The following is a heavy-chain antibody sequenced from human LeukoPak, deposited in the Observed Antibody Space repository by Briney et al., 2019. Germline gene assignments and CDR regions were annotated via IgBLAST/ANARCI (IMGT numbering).Heavy chain of an antibody. D-gene: IGHD2-15*01. V-gene: IGHV3-21*01. CDR1: GFTFSAHS. CDR3: AKCSGGNCYHSDDH. Sequence: GGSLRLSCAASGFTFSAHSMNWVRQAPGKGLEWVSSISSGSRYIYYADSVKGQFTISRDNAKDSLYLQTNSLRAEDTAVYYCAKCSGGNCYHSDDHWGQGTLVTVSP. J-gene: IGHJ5*02. CDR2: ISSGSRYI.